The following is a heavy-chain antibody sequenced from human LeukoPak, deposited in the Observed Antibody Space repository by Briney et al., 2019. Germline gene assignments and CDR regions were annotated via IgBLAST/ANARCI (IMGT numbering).Heavy chain of an antibody. Sequence: SETLSLTCAVYGGSFSGYYWSWIRQPPGKGLEWIGEINHSGSTNYNPSLKSRVTISVDTSKNQFSLKPSSVTAADTAVYYCARAYYDILTGQFDPWGQGTLVTVSS. CDR2: INHSGST. V-gene: IGHV4-34*01. CDR3: ARAYYDILTGQFDP. J-gene: IGHJ5*02. D-gene: IGHD3-9*01. CDR1: GGSFSGYY.